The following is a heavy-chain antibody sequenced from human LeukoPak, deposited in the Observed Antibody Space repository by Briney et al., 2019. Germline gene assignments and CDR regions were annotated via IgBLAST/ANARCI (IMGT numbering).Heavy chain of an antibody. Sequence: ASVKVSCKASGGTFSSYAISWVRQAPGQGLEWMGWISAYNGNTNYAQKLQGRVTMTTDTSTSTAYMELRSLRSDDTAVYYCARVGGIVLMVYAPSDAFDIWGQGTMVTVSS. D-gene: IGHD2-8*01. CDR3: ARVGGIVLMVYAPSDAFDI. V-gene: IGHV1-18*01. CDR1: GGTFSSYA. CDR2: ISAYNGNT. J-gene: IGHJ3*02.